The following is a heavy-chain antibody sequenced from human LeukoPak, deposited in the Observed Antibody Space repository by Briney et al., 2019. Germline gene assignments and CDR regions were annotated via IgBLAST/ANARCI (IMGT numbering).Heavy chain of an antibody. CDR3: TRTEPDHYYYMDI. D-gene: IGHD1-14*01. Sequence: PGGSLRLSRAASGLTFDDYVFHWVRQAPGKGLEWVSLITWDGGSTYYANSVKGRFTISRDNSKNFLYLQMNRLRPEDTALYYCTRTEPDHYYYMDIWGKGTTVTVSS. CDR2: ITWDGGST. J-gene: IGHJ6*03. CDR1: GLTFDDYV. V-gene: IGHV3-43D*03.